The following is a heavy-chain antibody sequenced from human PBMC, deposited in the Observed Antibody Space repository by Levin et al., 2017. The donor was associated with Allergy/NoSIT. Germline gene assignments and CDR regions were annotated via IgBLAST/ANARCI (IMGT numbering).Heavy chain of an antibody. D-gene: IGHD3-16*02. CDR2: IKQDGSET. Sequence: GESLKISCAASGFTFTSFWMTWVRQAPGKGLEWVANIKQDGSETYYVDSVKGRFTISRDNAKNSVYLQMNSLRVDDTAVYYCAREEGWGYHYGMDVWGQGTTVTVSS. J-gene: IGHJ6*02. CDR1: GFTFTSFW. V-gene: IGHV3-7*01. CDR3: AREEGWGYHYGMDV.